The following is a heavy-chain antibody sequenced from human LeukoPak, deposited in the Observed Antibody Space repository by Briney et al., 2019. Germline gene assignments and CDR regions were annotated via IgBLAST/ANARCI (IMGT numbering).Heavy chain of an antibody. CDR3: AKDTIQEPTLRYFDWLLYAPDY. CDR2: ISYDGSNK. V-gene: IGHV3-30*18. D-gene: IGHD3-9*01. Sequence: PGGSLRLSCAASGFTFSSYGIHWVRQAPGKGLEWVAVISYDGSNKYYADSVKGRFTISRDNSKNTLYLQMNSLRAEDTAVYYCAKDTIQEPTLRYFDWLLYAPDYWGQGTLVTVSS. J-gene: IGHJ4*02. CDR1: GFTFSSYG.